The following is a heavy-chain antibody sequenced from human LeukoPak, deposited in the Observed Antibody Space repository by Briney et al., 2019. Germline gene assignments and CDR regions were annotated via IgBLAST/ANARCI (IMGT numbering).Heavy chain of an antibody. Sequence: PSETLSLTCSVSGDSIGSYYWTWLRQSPGKGLGWIGYIYYGGSTNYSPSLKSRGSISVDTSNNQFSLQLRSVSAADTAIYYCARGRARDGSYPWFDSWGQGTLVTVSS. CDR2: IYYGGST. CDR3: ARGRARDGSYPWFDS. D-gene: IGHD3-16*02. CDR1: GDSIGSYY. J-gene: IGHJ5*01. V-gene: IGHV4-59*01.